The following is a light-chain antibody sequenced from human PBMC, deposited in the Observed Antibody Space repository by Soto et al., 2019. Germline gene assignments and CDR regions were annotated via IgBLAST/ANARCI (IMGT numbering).Light chain of an antibody. Sequence: EVVLTQSPGTLSLSPGERATLSCRASQSVSNNYLAWYQQKPGQSPRLLIYGASNRATGIPDRFSGIGSGTEFTLTISRLEPEDFAVYDCQQYGSSGTFGPGTKVDIK. V-gene: IGKV3-20*01. CDR3: QQYGSSGT. CDR2: GAS. J-gene: IGKJ3*01. CDR1: QSVSNNY.